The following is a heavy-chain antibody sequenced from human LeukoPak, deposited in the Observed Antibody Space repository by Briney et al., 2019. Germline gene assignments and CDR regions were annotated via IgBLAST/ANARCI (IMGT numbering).Heavy chain of an antibody. Sequence: SETLSLTCAVSGGSISSGGYSWSWIRQPSGKGLEWIGYIYYSGNTNYNPSLKSRVTISVDMSKNQFSLKLSSVTAADTAVYYCARQSLPGYRSGWLFDYWGQGTLVTVSS. D-gene: IGHD6-19*01. CDR3: ARQSLPGYRSGWLFDY. CDR2: IYYSGNT. J-gene: IGHJ4*02. CDR1: GGSISSGGYS. V-gene: IGHV4-61*08.